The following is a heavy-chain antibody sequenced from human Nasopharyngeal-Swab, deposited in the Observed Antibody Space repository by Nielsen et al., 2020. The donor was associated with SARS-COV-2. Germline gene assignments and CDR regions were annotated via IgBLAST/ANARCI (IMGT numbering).Heavy chain of an antibody. J-gene: IGHJ4*02. D-gene: IGHD3-22*01. Sequence: SETLSLTCTVSGGSISGYYWSWIRQPPGKGLEWIGEINHSGSTNYNPSLKSRVTISVDTSKNQFSLKLSSVTAADTAVYYCARGAAGYYDSSGYPYFDYWGQGTLVTVSS. CDR3: ARGAAGYYDSSGYPYFDY. V-gene: IGHV4-34*01. CDR2: INHSGST. CDR1: GGSISGYY.